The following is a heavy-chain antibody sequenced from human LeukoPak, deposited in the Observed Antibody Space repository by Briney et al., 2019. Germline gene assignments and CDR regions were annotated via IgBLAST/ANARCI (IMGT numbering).Heavy chain of an antibody. CDR1: GGSISSGGYS. Sequence: SETLSLTCAVSGGSISSGGYSWSWIRHPPGKGLEWIGYIYHSGSTYYNPSLKSRVTISVDRSKNQFSLKVSSVTAADTAVYYCARRDSGTYAYWGQGILVTVSS. D-gene: IGHD3-10*01. J-gene: IGHJ4*02. V-gene: IGHV4-30-2*01. CDR2: IYHSGST. CDR3: ARRDSGTYAY.